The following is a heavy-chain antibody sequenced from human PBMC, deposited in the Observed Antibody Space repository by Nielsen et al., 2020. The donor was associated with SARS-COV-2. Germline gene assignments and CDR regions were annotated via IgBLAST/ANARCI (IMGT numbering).Heavy chain of an antibody. V-gene: IGHV3-33*05. CDR3: ARDRRLQTGWFDP. CDR2: ISYDGSNK. Sequence: GGSLRLSCAASGFTFSSYGMHWVRQAPGKGLEWVAVISYDGSNKYYADSVKGRFTISRDNSKNTLYLQMNSLRAEDTAVYYCARDRRLQTGWFDPWGQGTLVTVSS. D-gene: IGHD4-11*01. CDR1: GFTFSSYG. J-gene: IGHJ5*02.